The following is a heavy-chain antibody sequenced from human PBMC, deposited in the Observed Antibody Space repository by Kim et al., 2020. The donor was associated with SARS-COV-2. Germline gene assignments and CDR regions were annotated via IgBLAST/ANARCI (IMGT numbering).Heavy chain of an antibody. CDR3: ARDGEYYYGSGSYMGGGY. CDR2: IYYSGST. CDR1: GGSVSSGSYY. D-gene: IGHD3-10*01. Sequence: SETLSLTCTVSGGSVSSGSYYWSWIRQPPGKGLEWIGYIYYSGSTNYNPSLKSRVTISVDTSKNQFSLKLSPVTAADTAVYYCARDGEYYYGSGSYMGGGYWGQGTLVTVSS. J-gene: IGHJ4*02. V-gene: IGHV4-61*01.